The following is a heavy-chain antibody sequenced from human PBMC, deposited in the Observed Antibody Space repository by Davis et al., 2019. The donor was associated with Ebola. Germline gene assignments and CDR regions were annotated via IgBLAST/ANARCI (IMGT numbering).Heavy chain of an antibody. CDR2: IKQDGSEK. Sequence: GESLKISCVASGFTFSTYAMGWVRQAPGKGLEWVANIKQDGSEKNYVDSVKGRFTISRDNAKNSLYLQMSTLRVEDTAVYYCTGGSDWTFDDWGQGTLVTVSS. CDR1: GFTFSTYA. D-gene: IGHD6-19*01. V-gene: IGHV3-7*01. J-gene: IGHJ4*02. CDR3: TGGSDWTFDD.